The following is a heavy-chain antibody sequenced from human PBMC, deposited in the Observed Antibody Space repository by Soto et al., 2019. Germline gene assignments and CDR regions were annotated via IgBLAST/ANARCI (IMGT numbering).Heavy chain of an antibody. D-gene: IGHD3-22*01. CDR1: GYTFTSYG. V-gene: IGHV1-18*01. Sequence: ASVKVSCKASGYTFTSYGISWVRQAPGQGLEWMGWISAYNGNTNYAQKLQGRVTMTTDTSTSTAYMELRSLRSDDTAFYYCARVGVGSGYYYSGAFDIWGQGTMVTVSS. J-gene: IGHJ3*02. CDR3: ARVGVGSGYYYSGAFDI. CDR2: ISAYNGNT.